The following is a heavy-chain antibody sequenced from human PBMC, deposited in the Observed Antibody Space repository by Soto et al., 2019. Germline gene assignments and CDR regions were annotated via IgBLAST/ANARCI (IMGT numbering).Heavy chain of an antibody. CDR1: GYTFTSYG. Sequence: ASVKVSCKASGYTFTSYGISWVRQAPGQGPEWMGWISGHNGNTNHPQSLQGRVTMTTATSRNTSYMDLRSLRSDVTAVFYCVRHRFNYYDNIVYYYFDYWGQGTLVTVSS. V-gene: IGHV1-18*04. CDR3: VRHRFNYYDNIVYYYFDY. CDR2: ISGHNGNT. D-gene: IGHD3-22*01. J-gene: IGHJ4*02.